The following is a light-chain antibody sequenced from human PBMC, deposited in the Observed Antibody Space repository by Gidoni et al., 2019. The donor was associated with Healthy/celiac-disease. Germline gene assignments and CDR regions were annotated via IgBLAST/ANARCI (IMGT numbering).Light chain of an antibody. V-gene: IGLV2-14*01. CDR1: SSDVCGYNY. J-gene: IGLJ1*01. CDR3: SSYTSSSTLV. CDR2: EVS. Sequence: QSALTQPASVSGSPGQSITISCTGTSSDVCGYNYVYWYQQHPGKAPKLMIYEVSNRPLGVPDRFSGSKSGNTASLTISGLQAEDEADYYCSSYTSSSTLVFGTGTKVTVL.